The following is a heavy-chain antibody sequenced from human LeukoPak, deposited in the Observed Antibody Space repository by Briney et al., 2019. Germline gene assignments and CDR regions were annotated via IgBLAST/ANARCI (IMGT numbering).Heavy chain of an antibody. CDR2: IYYSGST. J-gene: IGHJ4*02. V-gene: IGHV4-59*01. Sequence: SETLSLTCTVSGGSITSSYWSWIRQPPGKGLEWIGCIYYSGSTNYNPSLKSRVTMPVDTSKNQFSLKLTSVTAADTAVYYCVRPIRGYSFDYYDYWGQGTLVTVSS. CDR1: GGSITSSY. CDR3: VRPIRGYSFDYYDY. D-gene: IGHD5-18*01.